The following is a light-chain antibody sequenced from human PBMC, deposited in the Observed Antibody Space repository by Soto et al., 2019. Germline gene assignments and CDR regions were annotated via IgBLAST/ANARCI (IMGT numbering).Light chain of an antibody. V-gene: IGLV2-23*02. CDR1: SDIGNYNL. CDR3: ASYAGSRTYV. Sequence: QSVVTQPASVSGSPGQSVTISCSGSDIGNYNLVSWYQHIPGRAPKLLIFEVTMRPSGISDRFSGSKSASTASLTISGLQAEDEGDYYCASYAGSRTYVFGSGTKVTVL. J-gene: IGLJ1*01. CDR2: EVT.